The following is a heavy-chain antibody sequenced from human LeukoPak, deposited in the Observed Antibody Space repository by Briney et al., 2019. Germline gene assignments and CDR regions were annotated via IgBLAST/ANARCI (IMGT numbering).Heavy chain of an antibody. CDR2: IYTSGST. CDR1: GGSLSGYY. CDR3: ARDRISAVADAFDI. J-gene: IGHJ3*02. Sequence: SETLSLTCSASGGSLSGYYWSWIRQPAGKGLEWIGRIYTSGSTNYSPSLQSRVTMSVDTSKNQFSLKLSSVTAADTAVYYCARDRISAVADAFDIWGQGTMVTVSS. D-gene: IGHD2/OR15-2a*01. V-gene: IGHV4-4*07.